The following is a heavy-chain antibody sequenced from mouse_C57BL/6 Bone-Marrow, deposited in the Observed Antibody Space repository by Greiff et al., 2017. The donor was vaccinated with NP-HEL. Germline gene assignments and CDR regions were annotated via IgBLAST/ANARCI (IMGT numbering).Heavy chain of an antibody. J-gene: IGHJ2*01. Sequence: EVQVVESGAELVRPGASVKLSCTASGFNIKDDYMHWVKQRPEQGLEWIGWIDPENGDTEYASKFQGKATITADTSSNTAYLQLSSLTSEDTAVYYCTTALLSPVDYWGQGTTLTVSS. CDR3: TTALLSPVDY. D-gene: IGHD2-1*01. V-gene: IGHV14-4*01. CDR1: GFNIKDDY. CDR2: IDPENGDT.